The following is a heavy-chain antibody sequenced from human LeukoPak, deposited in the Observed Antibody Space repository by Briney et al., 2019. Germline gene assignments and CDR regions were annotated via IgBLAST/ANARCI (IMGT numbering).Heavy chain of an antibody. J-gene: IGHJ5*02. CDR2: IYYSGST. CDR3: ARDWQPYFWFDP. D-gene: IGHD3-9*01. V-gene: IGHV4-38-2*02. CDR1: GDSISSSYY. Sequence: SETLSLTCTVSGDSISSSYYWGWIRQPPGKGLEWIGTIYYSGSTYYNPSLKSRVTISVDTSKNRFSLKLCSVTAADTAVYYCARDWQPYFWFDPWGQGTLVTVSS.